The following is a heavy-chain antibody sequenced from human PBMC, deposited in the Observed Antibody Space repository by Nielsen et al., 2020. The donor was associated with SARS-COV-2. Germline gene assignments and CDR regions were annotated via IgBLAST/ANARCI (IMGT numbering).Heavy chain of an antibody. J-gene: IGHJ2*01. CDR1: GFTFSDYA. CDR2: ISGSGGGA. V-gene: IGHV3-23*01. CDR3: AKERIVVVILGNLGYFDL. D-gene: IGHD3-22*01. Sequence: GGSLRLSCAASGFTFSDYAMTWVRQAPGKGLEWVSTISGSGGGAYHADSVMGRFTTSRDNSKTTLYLQMNSLRGEDTALYYCAKERIVVVILGNLGYFDLWGRGTLVTVPS.